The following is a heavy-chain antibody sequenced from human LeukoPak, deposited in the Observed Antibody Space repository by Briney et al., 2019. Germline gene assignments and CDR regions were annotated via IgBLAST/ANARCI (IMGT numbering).Heavy chain of an antibody. CDR2: ISYDGSNK. CDR3: AKDRILYTSSPIDY. Sequence: GGSLRLSCAASGFTFSSYAMHWVRQAPGKGLEWVAVISYDGSNKYYADSVKGRFTISRDNSNNTLYLQMNSLRAEDTAVYYCAKDRILYTSSPIDYWGQGTLVTVSS. CDR1: GFTFSSYA. D-gene: IGHD6-13*01. V-gene: IGHV3-30-3*01. J-gene: IGHJ4*02.